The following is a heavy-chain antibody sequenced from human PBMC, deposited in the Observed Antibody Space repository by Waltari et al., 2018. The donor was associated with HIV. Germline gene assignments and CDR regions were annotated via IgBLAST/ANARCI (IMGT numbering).Heavy chain of an antibody. D-gene: IGHD2-2*02. Sequence: EVQLVESGGGLVQPGGSLRLSCAASGFTFRYFWMSWVRQASGKGLEWLANIKQDGSEKYYVDSVKGRFTISRDNAKNSLYLQMNSLRAEDTAVYYCASPSIRAGMDVWGQGTTVTVSS. CDR2: IKQDGSEK. J-gene: IGHJ6*02. CDR1: GFTFRYFW. V-gene: IGHV3-7*01. CDR3: ASPSIRAGMDV.